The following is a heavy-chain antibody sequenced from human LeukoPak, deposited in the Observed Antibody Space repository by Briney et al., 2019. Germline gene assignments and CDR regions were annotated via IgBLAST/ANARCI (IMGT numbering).Heavy chain of an antibody. J-gene: IGHJ4*02. CDR3: AFWSGQACFDY. CDR1: GFTFSSYA. CDR2: ISGSGGST. V-gene: IGHV3-23*01. Sequence: SGGSLRLSCAASGFTFSSYAMSWVRQAPGKGLEWVSAISGSGGSTYYADSVKGRFTISRDNAKNSLYLQMNSLRAEDTAVYYCAFWSGQACFDYWGQGTLVTVSS. D-gene: IGHD3-3*01.